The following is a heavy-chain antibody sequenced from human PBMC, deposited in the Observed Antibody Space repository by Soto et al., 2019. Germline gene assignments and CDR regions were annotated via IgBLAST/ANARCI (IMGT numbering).Heavy chain of an antibody. J-gene: IGHJ2*01. V-gene: IGHV4-31*03. CDR3: AREGGYYDSSGYYYDHWYFDL. CDR2: IYYSGST. Sequence: QVQLQESGPGLVKPSQTLSLTCTVSGGSISSGGYYWSWIRQHPGKGLEWIGYIYYSGSTYYNPSLTSRVTISVDTSKNQFSLKLSSVTAADTAVYYCAREGGYYDSSGYYYDHWYFDLWGRGTLVTVSS. CDR1: GGSISSGGYY. D-gene: IGHD3-22*01.